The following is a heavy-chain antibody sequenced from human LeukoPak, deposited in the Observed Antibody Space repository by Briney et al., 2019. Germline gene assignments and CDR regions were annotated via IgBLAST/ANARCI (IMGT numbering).Heavy chain of an antibody. CDR3: ARGPPNWGMVGY. V-gene: IGHV1-8*01. D-gene: IGHD7-27*01. Sequence: SVXXSCKASXXTXXSXXFNWXRXAAGQGLXXMGWMKSNNGHTGYAQKFQGRVTMTRDTSISTAYMELSSLTFEDTAVYYCARGPPNWGMVGYWGQGTLVTVSS. CDR1: XXTXXSXX. CDR2: MKSNNGHT. J-gene: IGHJ4*02.